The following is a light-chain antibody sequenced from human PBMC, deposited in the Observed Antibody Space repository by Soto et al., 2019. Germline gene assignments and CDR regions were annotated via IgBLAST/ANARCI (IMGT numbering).Light chain of an antibody. CDR1: QGIRKD. Sequence: AIQIAESPSSLSAAVGDRVTMTFRASQGIRKDLAWYQQKPGKAPKLLIYATSSLQSGVPSRFSGSGSGRDFTLTISSLQPEDFATYYCLQDYNYPRTFGQGTKV. J-gene: IGKJ1*01. V-gene: IGKV1-6*02. CDR2: ATS. CDR3: LQDYNYPRT.